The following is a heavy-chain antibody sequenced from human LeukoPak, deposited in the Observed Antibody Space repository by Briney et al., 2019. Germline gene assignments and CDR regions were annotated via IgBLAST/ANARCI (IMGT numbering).Heavy chain of an antibody. V-gene: IGHV3-53*04. CDR1: GHTLSSNY. D-gene: IGHD6-13*01. CDR2: IYSGGNT. CDR3: ARGGSSWFAY. Sequence: GGSLRLSCAASGHTLSSNYMSWVRQAPGKGLEWVSIIYSGGNTFYADSVKGRFIIPRHNSDNTLYLQMNSLRPEDTAVYYCARGGSSWFAYWGQGTRVTVAS. J-gene: IGHJ4*02.